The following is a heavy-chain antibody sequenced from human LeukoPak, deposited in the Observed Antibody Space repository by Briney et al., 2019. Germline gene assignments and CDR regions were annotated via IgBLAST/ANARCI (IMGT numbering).Heavy chain of an antibody. CDR3: TRGVALSDHGIIDS. CDR2: IYHNGIT. D-gene: IGHD1-1*01. J-gene: IGHJ4*02. CDR1: GYSVSSGFF. V-gene: IGHV4-38-2*01. Sequence: SETLSLTCAVSGYSVSSGFFWGWIRQPPGKGLEWIATIYHNGITHYNPSLKRRVTISVDTSKNQFSLKMSSVTAADTAVYYCTRGVALSDHGIIDSWGQGTLATVSS.